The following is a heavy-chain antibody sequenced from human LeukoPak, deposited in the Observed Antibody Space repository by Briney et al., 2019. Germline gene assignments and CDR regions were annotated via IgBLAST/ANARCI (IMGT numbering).Heavy chain of an antibody. D-gene: IGHD3-22*01. CDR1: GYIFSNFFSSYG. Sequence: ASVKVSCKASGYIFSNFFSSYGITWVRQASGQGLEWMGWISPYNGKTKFAQKFQGIVTMTTETSTSTAYMELRSLRSDDTAVYYCAREGGYWYDSSGYYSMSYWGQGTLVTVSS. J-gene: IGHJ4*02. CDR3: AREGGYWYDSSGYYSMSY. CDR2: ISPYNGKT. V-gene: IGHV1-18*01.